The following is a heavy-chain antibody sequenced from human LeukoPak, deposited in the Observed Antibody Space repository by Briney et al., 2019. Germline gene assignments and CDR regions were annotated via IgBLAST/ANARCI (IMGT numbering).Heavy chain of an antibody. CDR1: GFTFSSYE. J-gene: IGHJ6*03. V-gene: IGHV3-48*03. CDR2: ISSSGSTI. CDR3: ARDRGGYSYGGYYYMDV. Sequence: GSLRLSCAASGFTFSSYEMNWVRQAPGKGLEWVSYISSSGSTIYYADSVKGRFTISRDNAKNSLYVQMNSLRAEDTAVYYCARDRGGYSYGGYYYMDVWGKGTTVTVSS. D-gene: IGHD5-18*01.